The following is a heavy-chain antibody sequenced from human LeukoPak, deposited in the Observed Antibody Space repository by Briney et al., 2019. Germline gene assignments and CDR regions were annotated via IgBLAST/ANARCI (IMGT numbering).Heavy chain of an antibody. CDR1: GYTLTELS. V-gene: IGHV1-24*01. D-gene: IGHD6-19*01. J-gene: IGHJ5*02. Sequence: ASVKVSCKVSGYTLTELSMHWVRQAPGKGLEWMGGFDPEDGETIYAQKFQGRVTMTEDTSTDTAYMELSSLRSEDTAVYYCAKGASSGWLLYWFDPWGQGTLVTVSS. CDR3: AKGASSGWLLYWFDP. CDR2: FDPEDGET.